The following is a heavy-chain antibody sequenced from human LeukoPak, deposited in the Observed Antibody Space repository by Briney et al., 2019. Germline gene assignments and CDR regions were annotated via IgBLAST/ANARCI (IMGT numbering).Heavy chain of an antibody. CDR1: GGSISSSSYY. CDR3: ARSKGRGYSYGYDPGCMDY. D-gene: IGHD5-18*01. Sequence: PSETLSLTCTVSGGSISSSSYYWGWIRQPPGKGLEWIGSIYYSGSTYYNPSLKSRVTISVDTSKNQFSLKLSSVTAADTAVYYCARSKGRGYSYGYDPGCMDYWGQGTLVTVSS. V-gene: IGHV4-39*01. CDR2: IYYSGST. J-gene: IGHJ4*02.